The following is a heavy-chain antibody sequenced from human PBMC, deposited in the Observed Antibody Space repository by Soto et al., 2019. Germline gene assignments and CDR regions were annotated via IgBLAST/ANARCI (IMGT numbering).Heavy chain of an antibody. D-gene: IGHD5-12*01. CDR3: SRATSVDAY. CDR1: GFAFSGYW. CDR2: IKQDGSEK. V-gene: IGHV3-7*01. J-gene: IGHJ4*02. Sequence: EVQLVESGGDLVQPGGSLRLSCAASGFAFSGYWMSWVRQAPGKGLEGVANIKQDGSEKHYVDSVKGRFTISRDNAQNSLYLQINSLRVEDTPVYYCSRATSVDAYWGQGTLVTVSS.